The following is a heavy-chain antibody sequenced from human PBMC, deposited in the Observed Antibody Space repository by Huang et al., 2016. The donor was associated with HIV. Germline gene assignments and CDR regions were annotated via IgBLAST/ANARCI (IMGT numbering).Heavy chain of an antibody. Sequence: QLQLQESGPGLVKPSETLSLTCSVSGGSISSSCYYWGWIRQPPGKGLEWIGSIYYSGSTFYNPSRKSRVTISVDTSKNQFSLRLSSVTAADTSVYYCARHMDCSSSSCLAGGHERGPFDMWGQGTMVTVSS. CDR3: ARHMDCSSSSCLAGGHERGPFDM. J-gene: IGHJ3*02. CDR2: IYYSGST. D-gene: IGHD2-2*01. CDR1: GGSISSSCYY. V-gene: IGHV4-39*01.